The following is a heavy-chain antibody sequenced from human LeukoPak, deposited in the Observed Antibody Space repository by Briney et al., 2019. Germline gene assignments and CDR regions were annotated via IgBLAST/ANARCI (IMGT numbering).Heavy chain of an antibody. D-gene: IGHD6-13*01. V-gene: IGHV4-61*02. CDR1: GGSISSGSYY. CDR2: IYTSGST. CDR3: ASDKDPTAAGSNFDY. J-gene: IGHJ4*02. Sequence: SETLSPTCTVSGGSISSGSYYWSWIRQPAGKGLEWIGRIYTSGSTNYNPSLKSRVTISVDTSKNQFSLKLSSVTAADTAVYYCASDKDPTAAGSNFDYWGQGTLVTVSS.